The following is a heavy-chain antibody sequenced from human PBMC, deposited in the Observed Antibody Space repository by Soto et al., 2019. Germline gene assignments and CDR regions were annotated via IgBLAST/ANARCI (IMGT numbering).Heavy chain of an antibody. CDR2: IYYSGST. CDR1: GGSISSSSYY. CDR3: ARHSGGAVAAYFDY. V-gene: IGHV4-39*01. Sequence: SETLSLTCTVSGGSISSSSYYWGWIRQRPGKGLEWIGSIYYSGSTYYNPSLKSRVTISVDTSKNQFSLKLSSVTAADTAVYYCARHSGGAVAAYFDYWGQGTLVTVSS. D-gene: IGHD6-19*01. J-gene: IGHJ4*02.